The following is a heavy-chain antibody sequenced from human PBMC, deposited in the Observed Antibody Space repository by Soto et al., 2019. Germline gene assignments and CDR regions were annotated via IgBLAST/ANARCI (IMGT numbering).Heavy chain of an antibody. CDR2: IYYSGST. CDR3: AGGSITIFGVVIYYYYGMDV. CDR1: GGSVSSGIYY. D-gene: IGHD3-3*01. J-gene: IGHJ6*02. V-gene: IGHV4-61*01. Sequence: GTLSLTCTVSGGSVSSGIYYWSWIRQPPGKGLEWIGYIYYSGSTNHNPSLKSRVTISVDTSKNQFSLKLSSVTAADTAVYYCAGGSITIFGVVIYYYYGMDVWGQGTTVTVSS.